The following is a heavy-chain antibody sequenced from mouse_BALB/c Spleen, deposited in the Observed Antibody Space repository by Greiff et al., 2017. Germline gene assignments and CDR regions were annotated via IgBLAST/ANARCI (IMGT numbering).Heavy chain of an antibody. CDR3: ARYYYGNYNAMDY. Sequence: EVKLMESGGGLVKPGGSLKLSCAASGFTFSSYTMSWVRQTPEKRLEWVATISSGGGNTYYPDSVKGRFTISRDNAKNNLYLQMSSLRSEDTALYYCARYYYGNYNAMDYWGQGTSVTVSS. V-gene: IGHV5-9*03. D-gene: IGHD2-1*01. CDR1: GFTFSSYT. J-gene: IGHJ4*01. CDR2: ISSGGGNT.